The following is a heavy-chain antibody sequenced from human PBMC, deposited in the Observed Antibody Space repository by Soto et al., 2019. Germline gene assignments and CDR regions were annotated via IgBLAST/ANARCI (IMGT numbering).Heavy chain of an antibody. D-gene: IGHD5-12*01. CDR3: GMGDGYNEYYFDY. Sequence: ASVKVSCKASGGTFSSYAISWVRQAPGQGLEWMGGIIPIFGTANYAQKFQGRVTITADESTSTAYMELSSLRSEDTAVYYCGMGDGYNEYYFDYWGQGTLVTVPS. CDR2: IIPIFGTA. CDR1: GGTFSSYA. J-gene: IGHJ4*02. V-gene: IGHV1-69*13.